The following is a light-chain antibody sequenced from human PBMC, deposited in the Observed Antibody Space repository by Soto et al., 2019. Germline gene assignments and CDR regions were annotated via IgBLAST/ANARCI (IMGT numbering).Light chain of an antibody. V-gene: IGLV2-14*01. J-gene: IGLJ2*01. CDR2: DVS. Sequence: QSALTQPASVSGSPGQSITISCTGTSSDVGSYNYVSWYQQYPGKAPKLMIYDVSNRPSGVSYRFSGSKSGNTASLTISGLXXXXXXXYXCSSYTTSSTHVVFGGGTQLTVL. CDR3: SSYTTSSTHVV. CDR1: SSDVGSYNY.